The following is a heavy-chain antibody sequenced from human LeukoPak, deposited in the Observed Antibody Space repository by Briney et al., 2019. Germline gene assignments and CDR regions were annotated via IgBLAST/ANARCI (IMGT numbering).Heavy chain of an antibody. Sequence: SETLSLTCAVYGGSFSGYYWSWIRQPPGKGLEWIGEINHSGSTNYNPSLKSRVTISVDTSKNQFSLKPSSVTAADTAVYYCARAKKRLGELSLDYWGQGTLVTVSS. D-gene: IGHD3-16*02. CDR2: INHSGST. V-gene: IGHV4-34*01. CDR1: GGSFSGYY. J-gene: IGHJ4*02. CDR3: ARAKKRLGELSLDY.